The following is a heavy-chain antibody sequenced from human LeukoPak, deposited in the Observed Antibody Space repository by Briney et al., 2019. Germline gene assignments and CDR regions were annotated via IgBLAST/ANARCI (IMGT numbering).Heavy chain of an antibody. CDR1: GGTFSSYA. D-gene: IGHD2-2*01. V-gene: IGHV1-69*04. CDR2: IIPILGIA. Sequence: ASVKVSCKASGGTFSSYAISWVRQAPGQGLEWMGRIIPILGIANYAQRFQGRVTITADKSTSTAYMELSSLRSEDTAVYYCARAGYQLLDYWGQGTLVTVSS. J-gene: IGHJ4*02. CDR3: ARAGYQLLDY.